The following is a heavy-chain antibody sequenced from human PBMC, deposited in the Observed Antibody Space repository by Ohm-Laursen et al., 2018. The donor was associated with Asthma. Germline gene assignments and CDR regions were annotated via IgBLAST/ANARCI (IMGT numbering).Heavy chain of an antibody. CDR2: INPSGGST. V-gene: IGHV1-46*01. CDR3: ARGYYYDSSGSYYFDY. CDR1: GYTFTSYG. Sequence: ASVKVSCKTSGYTFTSYGFSWVRQAPGQGLEWMGIINPSGGSTSYAQKFQGRVTMTRDTSTSTVYMELSSLRSEDTAVYYCARGYYYDSSGSYYFDYWGQGTLVTVSS. D-gene: IGHD3-22*01. J-gene: IGHJ4*02.